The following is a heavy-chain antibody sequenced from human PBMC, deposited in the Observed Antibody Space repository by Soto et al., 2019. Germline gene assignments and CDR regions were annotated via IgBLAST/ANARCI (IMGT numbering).Heavy chain of an antibody. CDR1: GGTFSSYA. V-gene: IGHV1-69*13. CDR2: IIPIFGTA. CDR3: ASEPHPIYDSSVYYFAFDI. Sequence: GASVNVSCNASGGTFSSYAISWVRQAPGQGLEWMGGIIPIFGTANYAQKFQGRVTITADESTSTAYMELSSLRSEDTAVYYCASEPHPIYDSSVYYFAFDIWGDGKMVTVSS. J-gene: IGHJ3*02. D-gene: IGHD3-22*01.